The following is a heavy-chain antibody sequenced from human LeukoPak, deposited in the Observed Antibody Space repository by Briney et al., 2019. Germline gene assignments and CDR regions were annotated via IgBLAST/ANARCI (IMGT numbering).Heavy chain of an antibody. J-gene: IGHJ6*03. V-gene: IGHV3-23*01. CDR1: GFTFSSYA. Sequence: QPGGSLRLSCAASGFTFSSYAMSWVRQAPGKGLEWVSAISGSGGSTYYADSVKGRFTISRDNSKNTLYLQMNSLRAEDTAVYYCARGDGTLRPDILTGPNYMDVWGKGTTVTVSS. CDR2: ISGSGGST. CDR3: ARGDGTLRPDILTGPNYMDV. D-gene: IGHD3-9*01.